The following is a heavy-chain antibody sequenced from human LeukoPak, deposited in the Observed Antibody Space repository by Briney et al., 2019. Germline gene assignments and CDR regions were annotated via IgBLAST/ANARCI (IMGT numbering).Heavy chain of an antibody. CDR3: AKSSWYGKYYFDY. CDR2: ISSPSDYI. J-gene: IGHJ4*02. CDR1: GFTFSTYS. Sequence: PGGSLRLSCAASGFTFSTYSMSWVRQAPGKGLEWVSVISSPSDYIHYADSVKGRFTISRDNSKNTLYLQMNSLRAEDTAVYYCAKSSWYGKYYFDYWGQGTLVTVSS. V-gene: IGHV3-23*01. D-gene: IGHD6-13*01.